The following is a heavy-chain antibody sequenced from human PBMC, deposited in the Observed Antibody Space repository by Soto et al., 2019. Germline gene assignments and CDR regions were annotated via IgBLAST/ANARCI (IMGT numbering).Heavy chain of an antibody. CDR2: IIPILGIA. CDR1: GGTFSSYT. J-gene: IGHJ4*02. CDR3: ARSAVGVVTGDYFYY. Sequence: QVQLVQSGAEVKKPGSSVKVSCKASGGTFSSYTISWVRHAPGQGLEWMGRIIPILGIANYALKFQGRVTITADTSTSTACMEVSSLRSEVRCVYYCARSAVGVVTGDYFYYWGQGTLVTVSS. D-gene: IGHD2-21*02. V-gene: IGHV1-69*02.